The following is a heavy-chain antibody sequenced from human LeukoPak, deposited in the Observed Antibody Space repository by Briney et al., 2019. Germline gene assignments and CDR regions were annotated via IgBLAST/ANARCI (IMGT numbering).Heavy chain of an antibody. V-gene: IGHV3-9*01. Sequence: GGSLRLSCAAPGFTFVDYAMRGVRQAPGKGLEWVSGISGNSGSIGYADSVKGRFTISRDNAKNSLYLQMNSLRAEDTALYYCAKGFDSVVVVPAAPWGQGTLVTVSS. D-gene: IGHD2-2*01. CDR2: ISGNSGSI. J-gene: IGHJ5*02. CDR1: GFTFVDYA. CDR3: AKGFDSVVVVPAAP.